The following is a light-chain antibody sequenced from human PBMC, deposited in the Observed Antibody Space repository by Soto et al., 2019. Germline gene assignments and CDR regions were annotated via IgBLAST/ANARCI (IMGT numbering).Light chain of an antibody. CDR1: KSISSN. CDR2: GES. Sequence: EIVMTQSPATLSVSPGERATLSCRASKSISSNLAWYQQKPGQAPRLLIYGESTRATGNPARFSGSGSGTEFTLTINSLQSEDFAVYYCQDYHYWPPWTLGQGTKVEIK. V-gene: IGKV3-15*01. J-gene: IGKJ1*01. CDR3: QDYHYWPPWT.